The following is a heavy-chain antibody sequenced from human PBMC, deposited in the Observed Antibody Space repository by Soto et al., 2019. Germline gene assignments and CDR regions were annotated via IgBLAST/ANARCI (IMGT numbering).Heavy chain of an antibody. V-gene: IGHV3-15*01. CDR3: TTDPLERRIGADGFDP. CDR1: GFTFSNAW. J-gene: IGHJ5*02. D-gene: IGHD1-1*01. CDR2: IKSKTDGGTT. Sequence: EVQLVESGGGLVKPGGSLRLSCAASGFTFSNAWMSWVRQAPGKGLEWVGRIKSKTDGGTTDYAAPVKGRFTISRDDSKNTLYLQMNSLKTEDTAVYYCTTDPLERRIGADGFDPWGQGTLVTVSS.